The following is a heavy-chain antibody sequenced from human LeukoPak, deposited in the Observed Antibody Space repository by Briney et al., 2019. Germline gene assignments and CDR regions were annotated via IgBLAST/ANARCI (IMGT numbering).Heavy chain of an antibody. CDR2: IHHDGRI. D-gene: IGHD3-16*02. V-gene: IGHV4/OR15-8*01. CDR1: GGSIDSTNW. CDR3: ARSHDHLWGNYPDY. Sequence: NTSETLSLTCDVSGGSIDSTNWWNWVRQPPGKGLEWIGEIHHDGRINYNPSLKSRATLSVDKSKNQFSLRLNSVTAADTAMYYCARSHDHLWGNYPDYWGQGTLVTVSS. J-gene: IGHJ4*02.